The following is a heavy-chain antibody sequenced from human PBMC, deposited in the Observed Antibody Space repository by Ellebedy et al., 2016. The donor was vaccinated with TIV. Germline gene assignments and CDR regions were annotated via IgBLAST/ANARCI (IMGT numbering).Heavy chain of an antibody. CDR1: GGSFSNYF. V-gene: IGHV4-59*01. D-gene: IGHD1-1*01. J-gene: IGHJ4*02. Sequence: MPSETLSLTCTISGGSFSNYFWSWIRQPPGKTLEWIGYVYHSGSTNYNPSLKSRVTISVDTSKNPFALNVSSVSAADTAVYYCARARHGNLFDYWGQGALVTVSS. CDR2: VYHSGST. CDR3: ARARHGNLFDY.